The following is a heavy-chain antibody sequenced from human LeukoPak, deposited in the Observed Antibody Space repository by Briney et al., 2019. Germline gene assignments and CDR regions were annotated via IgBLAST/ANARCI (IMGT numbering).Heavy chain of an antibody. V-gene: IGHV3-7*01. CDR1: GFSLSSFW. CDR2: IKHDGSEK. Sequence: PGGSLRVSCASSGFSLSSFWVSWVRQAPGKGLEWVGNIKHDGSEKYYADSMKGRFTISRDNARNSLYLQMNSLRAEDTAVYFCAREIPGQQAALDFCGPGTLVTVSS. D-gene: IGHD6-13*01. J-gene: IGHJ5*01. CDR3: AREIPGQQAALDF.